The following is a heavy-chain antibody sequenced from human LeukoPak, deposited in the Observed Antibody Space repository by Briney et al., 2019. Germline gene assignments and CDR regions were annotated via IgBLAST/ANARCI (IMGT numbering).Heavy chain of an antibody. CDR1: GGTFSSYV. D-gene: IGHD5-12*01. J-gene: IGHJ4*02. CDR3: ARDGPSGYDYSFDY. CDR2: IIPIFGTA. V-gene: IGHV1-69*05. Sequence: SVKVSCKASGGTFSSYVISWVLQAPGQGLEWMGGIIPIFGTANYAQKFQGRVTITTDESTSTAYMELSSLRSEDTAVYYCARDGPSGYDYSFDYWGQGTLVTVSS.